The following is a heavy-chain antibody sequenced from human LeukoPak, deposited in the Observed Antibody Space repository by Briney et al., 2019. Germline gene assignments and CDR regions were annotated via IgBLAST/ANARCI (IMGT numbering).Heavy chain of an antibody. CDR1: GFTFSMYW. CDR3: ATHSDWRFDF. V-gene: IGHV3-7*01. CDR2: IKPDGSAA. J-gene: IGHJ4*02. D-gene: IGHD6-19*01. Sequence: PGGSLRLSCTDSGFTFSMYWMSWVRQAPGKGLEWLASIKPDGSAAIYVDSMKGRFTISRDNAKNSLYLQMNSLTVEDTAVYYCATHSDWRFDFWGQGTLVTVPS.